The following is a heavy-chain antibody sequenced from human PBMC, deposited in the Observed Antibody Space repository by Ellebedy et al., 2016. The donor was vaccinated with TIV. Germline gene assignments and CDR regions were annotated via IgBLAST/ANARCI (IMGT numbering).Heavy chain of an antibody. CDR1: GASVSSGGHH. J-gene: IGHJ4*01. Sequence: MPSETLSLTCTVSGASVSSGGHHWSWIRQPPGKGLEWIGQMLNSETPHYNPSLKSRVIISADTSENQFSLRLTSVTAADTAVYFCVGCPAGSGGCPYWGQGTLVTVSS. D-gene: IGHD6-19*01. CDR2: MLNSETP. CDR3: VGCPAGSGGCPY. V-gene: IGHV4-61*08.